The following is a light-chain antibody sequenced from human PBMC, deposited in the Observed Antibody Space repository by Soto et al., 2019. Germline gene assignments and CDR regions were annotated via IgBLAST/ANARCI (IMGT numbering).Light chain of an antibody. CDR2: KVS. J-gene: IGKJ5*01. Sequence: DVVMTQSPLSLPVTLGQPASISCRSNQSLVHSDGIAYFSWFQQRPGRSPRRLIYKVSNRDSGVPARFSGSGSGTDFALKSIRVEAEDGGVYYCMQGTHWPITFGQGKRLEIK. CDR3: MQGTHWPIT. V-gene: IGKV2-30*02. CDR1: QSLVHSDGIAY.